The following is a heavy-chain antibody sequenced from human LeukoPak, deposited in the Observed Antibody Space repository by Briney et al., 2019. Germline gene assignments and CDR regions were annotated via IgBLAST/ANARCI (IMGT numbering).Heavy chain of an antibody. CDR1: GYSISSGYY. D-gene: IGHD6-13*01. CDR2: IYHSGST. CDR3: ARGYSSSWYGDY. V-gene: IGHV4-38-2*01. J-gene: IGHJ4*02. Sequence: SETLSLTCAVSGYSISSGYYWGWIRQPPGKGLEWIGSIYHSGSTYYNPSLKSRVTISVDTSKNQFSLKLSSVTAADTAVYYRARGYSSSWYGDYWGQGTLVTVSS.